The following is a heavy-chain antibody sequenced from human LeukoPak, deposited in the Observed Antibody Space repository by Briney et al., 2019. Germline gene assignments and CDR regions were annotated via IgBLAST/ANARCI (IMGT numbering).Heavy chain of an antibody. CDR3: ARVQLLWFGELLYYYYGMDV. CDR1: VGSFSGYY. V-gene: IGHV4-34*01. CDR2: INHSGST. J-gene: IGHJ6*01. Sequence: SETLSLTCAVYVGSFSGYYWSWIRQPPGKGLEWIGEINHSGSTNYNPSLKSRVTISVDTSKNQFSLKLSSVTAADTAVYYCARVQLLWFGELLYYYYGMDVWGQGTTVTVSS. D-gene: IGHD3-10*01.